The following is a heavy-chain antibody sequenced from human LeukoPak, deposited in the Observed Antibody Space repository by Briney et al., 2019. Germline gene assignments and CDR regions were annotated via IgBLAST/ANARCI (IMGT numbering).Heavy chain of an antibody. J-gene: IGHJ4*02. CDR1: GYTFTSYD. Sequence: ASVKVSCKASGYTFTSYDINWVRQATGQGLEWMGWMNPNSGNTGYAQKFQGRVTMTRNTSISTAYMELSSLRSEDTAVYYCARAGYYDYVWGSYRMYYFDYWGQGTLVTVSS. D-gene: IGHD3-16*02. V-gene: IGHV1-8*01. CDR2: MNPNSGNT. CDR3: ARAGYYDYVWGSYRMYYFDY.